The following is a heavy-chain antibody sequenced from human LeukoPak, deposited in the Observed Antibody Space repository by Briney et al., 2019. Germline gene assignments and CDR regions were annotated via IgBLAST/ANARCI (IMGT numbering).Heavy chain of an antibody. Sequence: ASVKVSCKASGYTFTSYDINWVRQATGQGLEWMGWMNPNSGNTGYAQKFQGRVTMTRNTSISTAYMELSSLRSEDTAVYYCARGRNTMVRGVHRGWFDPWGQGTLVTVSS. CDR2: MNPNSGNT. D-gene: IGHD3-10*01. CDR1: GYTFTSYD. CDR3: ARGRNTMVRGVHRGWFDP. V-gene: IGHV1-8*01. J-gene: IGHJ5*02.